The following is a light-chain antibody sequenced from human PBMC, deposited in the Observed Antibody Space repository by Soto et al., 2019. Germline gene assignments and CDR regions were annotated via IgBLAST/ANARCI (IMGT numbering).Light chain of an antibody. CDR2: KVS. CDR3: MQGTHWPIT. J-gene: IGKJ5*01. CDR1: QSLVHSDGIAY. Sequence: DVVMTQTQLSLPVTLGQPASICGRSSQSLVHSDGIAYFSWFQQRPGRSPRRLIYKVSNRDSGVPARFSGSGSGTDFALNISRVEAEDVGVYYCMQGTHWPITFGQGTRLEIK. V-gene: IGKV2-30*02.